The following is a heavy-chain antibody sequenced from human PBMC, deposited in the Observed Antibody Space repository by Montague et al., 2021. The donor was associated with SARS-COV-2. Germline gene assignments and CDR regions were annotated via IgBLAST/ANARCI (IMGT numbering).Heavy chain of an antibody. CDR2: VYYSRSS. D-gene: IGHD1-26*01. Sequence: SETLSLTCTVSGDSVSHDFWTWIRQPPGKGLEWIGYVYYSRSSSYNPSLKSRVSIAVDTSKNQSSLSLSTVTAADTAIYYCVRDPAPSGSGTFYDYWGQGTMVAVSS. V-gene: IGHV4-59*02. CDR1: GDSVSHDF. J-gene: IGHJ4*02. CDR3: VRDPAPSGSGTFYDY.